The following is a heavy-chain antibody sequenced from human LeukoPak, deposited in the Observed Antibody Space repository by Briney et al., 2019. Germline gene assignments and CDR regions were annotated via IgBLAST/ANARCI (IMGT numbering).Heavy chain of an antibody. Sequence: GGSLRLSCVASGFRFNNHAMSWVRQAPGKGLEWVSTINESGATTYYADSVKGRFTISRDNLKNKVYLQMSSLRAEDTAVYYCAKDRYRYSSTWSYFDDWGQGTLVTVSS. CDR3: AKDRYRYSSTWSYFDD. CDR2: INESGATT. J-gene: IGHJ4*02. D-gene: IGHD6-13*01. CDR1: GFRFNNHA. V-gene: IGHV3-23*01.